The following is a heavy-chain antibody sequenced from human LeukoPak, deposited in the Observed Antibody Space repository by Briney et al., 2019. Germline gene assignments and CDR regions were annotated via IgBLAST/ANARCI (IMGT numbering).Heavy chain of an antibody. D-gene: IGHD5-18*01. CDR2: INPDGSKV. CDR3: ARDRGYTSFDY. Sequence: TGGSLRLSCTAYGLTFSNSWMTWVRQTPGKELEWVATINPDGSKVDYVGSVRGRFTISRDNAKNSLYLQMSSLRAEDTAVFYCARDRGYTSFDYWGQGTLVAVSS. CDR1: GLTFSNSW. V-gene: IGHV3-7*01. J-gene: IGHJ4*02.